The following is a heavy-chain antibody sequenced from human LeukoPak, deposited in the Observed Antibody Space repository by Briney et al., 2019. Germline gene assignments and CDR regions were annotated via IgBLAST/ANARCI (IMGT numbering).Heavy chain of an antibody. CDR3: AKDQNIAVAGIDY. J-gene: IGHJ4*02. V-gene: IGHV3-30*02. Sequence: GGSLRLSCAASGFTFSSYGTHWVRQAPGKGLEWVAFIRYDGSNKYHADSVKGRFTISRDNSKNTLYLQMNSLRAEDTAVYYCAKDQNIAVAGIDYWGQGTLVTVSS. CDR1: GFTFSSYG. CDR2: IRYDGSNK. D-gene: IGHD6-19*01.